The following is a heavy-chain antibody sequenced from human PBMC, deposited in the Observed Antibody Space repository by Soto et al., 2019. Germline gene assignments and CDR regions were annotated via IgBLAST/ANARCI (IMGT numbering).Heavy chain of an antibody. CDR2: ISAYNGNT. CDR1: GYTFTSYG. Sequence: QVQLVQSGAEVKKPGASVKVSCKASGYTFTSYGISWVRQAPGQGLEWMGWISAYNGNTNYAQKLQGRVTMTTDTSTSTAYMELRSLRSDDTAVDYCARHSQHVDIVATIMGYYYYYYMDVWGKGTTVTVSS. J-gene: IGHJ6*03. CDR3: ARHSQHVDIVATIMGYYYYYYMDV. V-gene: IGHV1-18*01. D-gene: IGHD5-12*01.